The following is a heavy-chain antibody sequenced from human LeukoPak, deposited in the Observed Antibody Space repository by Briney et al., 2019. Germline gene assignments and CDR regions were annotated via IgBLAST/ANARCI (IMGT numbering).Heavy chain of an antibody. V-gene: IGHV3-23*01. Sequence: GGSLRLSCVASGFTFSGYAMSWVRQAPGRGLEWISGISGSAGSTNYADSVKGRFTISRDNSKNTLYLQMDSLRADDMAVYYCAKGSIFGGPARLYYFDYWGQGTLVTGSS. J-gene: IGHJ4*02. CDR1: GFTFSGYA. CDR2: ISGSAGST. D-gene: IGHD3-3*01. CDR3: AKGSIFGGPARLYYFDY.